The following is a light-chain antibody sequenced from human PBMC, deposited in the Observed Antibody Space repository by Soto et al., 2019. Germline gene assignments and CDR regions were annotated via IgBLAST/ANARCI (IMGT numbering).Light chain of an antibody. CDR1: QGISSY. CDR2: AAS. V-gene: IGKV1-8*01. Sequence: AIRMTQSPSSFSASAGDRVTITCRASQGISSYLAWYQQKPGKAPKLLIYAASTLQSGVPSRFSGSGSGTDFTLTISCLHSEDFATYYCQQYYSYPRTLGQGTKVDIK. J-gene: IGKJ1*01. CDR3: QQYYSYPRT.